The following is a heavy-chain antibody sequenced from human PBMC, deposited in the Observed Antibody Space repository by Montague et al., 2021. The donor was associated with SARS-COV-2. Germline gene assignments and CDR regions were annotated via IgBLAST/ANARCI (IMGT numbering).Heavy chain of an antibody. Sequence: TLSLTCTVSGGSISSRSHFWSWIRQPAGKGLEWIGYIYATGSANYNPSLESRVTISVDTSNNQFSLRLNSVTAADTAVYYCTRVVVVVTASPAPSLFDPWGQGTLVTVSS. D-gene: IGHD2-15*01. V-gene: IGHV4-61*09. CDR3: TRVVVVVTASPAPSLFDP. J-gene: IGHJ5*02. CDR2: IYATGSA. CDR1: GGSISSRSHF.